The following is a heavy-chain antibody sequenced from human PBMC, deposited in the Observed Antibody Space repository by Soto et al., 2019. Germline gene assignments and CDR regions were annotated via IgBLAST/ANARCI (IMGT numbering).Heavy chain of an antibody. Sequence: EVRLVETGGGLLESGGSLRLSCIASGFSISSNYMAWVRQVPGKGLEWVSIVYSGGKTFYADSVKGRFTISRDNSKNTLYLQMHSLRGEDTAVYFCSKGCSDYTCYLDKWGQGTLVTVSS. J-gene: IGHJ4*02. D-gene: IGHD2-15*01. V-gene: IGHV3-53*02. CDR3: SKGCSDYTCYLDK. CDR2: VYSGGKT. CDR1: GFSISSNY.